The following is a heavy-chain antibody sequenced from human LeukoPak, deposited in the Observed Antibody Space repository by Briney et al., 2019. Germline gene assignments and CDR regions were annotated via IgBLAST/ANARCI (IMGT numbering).Heavy chain of an antibody. J-gene: IGHJ6*02. CDR1: GFTVSDYY. CDR2: ISSIGSTI. V-gene: IGHV3-11*01. CDR3: ARDVGYCSSTSCPFNYYYGMDV. D-gene: IGHD2-2*01. Sequence: GGSLRLSWAASGFTVSDYYMSCIRQAQGKVLEWVAYISSIGSTIYYAGSMKGRFIICRDNAKNSLCLQMNSLRAEDTAVYYCARDVGYCSSTSCPFNYYYGMDVWGQGPTVTVSS.